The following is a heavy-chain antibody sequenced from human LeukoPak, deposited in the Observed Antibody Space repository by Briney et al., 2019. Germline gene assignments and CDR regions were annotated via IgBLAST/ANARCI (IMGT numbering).Heavy chain of an antibody. D-gene: IGHD3-22*01. V-gene: IGHV1-2*02. CDR2: INPNSGGT. CDR3: ARDRKGTYYYDSSGYNLIDY. CDR1: AYTFTGYY. Sequence: ASVKVSCKASAYTFTGYYLHWGRQAPGQGLEWMGWINPNSGGTNYAQKFQGRVTMTRDTSISTAYMELSRLRSDDTAVYYCARDRKGTYYYDSSGYNLIDYWGEGTLVTVSS. J-gene: IGHJ4*02.